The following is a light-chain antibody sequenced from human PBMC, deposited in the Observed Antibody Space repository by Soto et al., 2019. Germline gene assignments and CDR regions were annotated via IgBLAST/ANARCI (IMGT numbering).Light chain of an antibody. Sequence: EIVLTQSPGTLSLSPGGRANLSCRASQSVSSSYLAWYQQKPGQAPRLVIYGASSRATGIPDRFSGSGSGTDFTLTISRLEPEEFAVYYCQQYGSSRWTFGQGTKVEIK. CDR2: GAS. J-gene: IGKJ1*01. CDR3: QQYGSSRWT. V-gene: IGKV3-20*01. CDR1: QSVSSSY.